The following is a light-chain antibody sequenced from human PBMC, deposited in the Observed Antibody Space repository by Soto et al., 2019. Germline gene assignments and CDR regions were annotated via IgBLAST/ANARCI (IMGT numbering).Light chain of an antibody. CDR2: AAS. V-gene: IGKV1-39*01. CDR3: QQSYRPPWP. Sequence: DIQMTQSPSSLSASVGDRVTITCRASQSISSYLNWYQQKPGKAPKLLIYAASSLQSGVPSRFSGSGSGTDFPLTIGGLRPEDFPLYYCQQSYRPPWPFGKGTK. CDR1: QSISSY. J-gene: IGKJ1*01.